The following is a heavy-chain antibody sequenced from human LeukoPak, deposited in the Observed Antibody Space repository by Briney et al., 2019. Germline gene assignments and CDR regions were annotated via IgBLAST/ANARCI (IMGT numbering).Heavy chain of an antibody. V-gene: IGHV3-23*01. D-gene: IGHD6-6*01. CDR3: AKAYSSSDYYYMDV. Sequence: GGSLRLSCAASGFTFSSYAMSWVRQAPGKGLEWVSAISASGGSTYYADSMKGRFTISRDNSKNTLYLQMNGLRAEDTAVYYCAKAYSSSDYYYMDVWGKGTTVTVSS. J-gene: IGHJ6*03. CDR2: ISASGGST. CDR1: GFTFSSYA.